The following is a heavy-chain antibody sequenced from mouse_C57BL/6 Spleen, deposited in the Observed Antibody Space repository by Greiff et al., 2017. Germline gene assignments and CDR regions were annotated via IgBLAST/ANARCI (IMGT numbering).Heavy chain of an antibody. V-gene: IGHV1-50*01. CDR2: IDPSDSYT. J-gene: IGHJ2*01. CDR1: GYTFTSYW. CDR3: ARSSYGSSY. Sequence: QVQLQQPGAELVKPGASVKLSCKASGYTFTSYWMQWVKQRPGQGLEWIGEIDPSDSYTNYNQKFTGKATLTVDTSSSTAYMQLSSLTSEDSAVYYCARSSYGSSYWGQGTTLPVSS. D-gene: IGHD1-1*01.